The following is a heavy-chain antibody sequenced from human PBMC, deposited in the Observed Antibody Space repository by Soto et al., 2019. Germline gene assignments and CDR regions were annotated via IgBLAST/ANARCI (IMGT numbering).Heavy chain of an antibody. CDR2: VIPIFGTP. Sequence: QVQLVQSGAEVKKPGSSVKVSCKSSGGTFGSYAISWVRQAPGQGLEWMGGVIPIFGTPHYAQKFHGRVTITAEIPTSTAYLELRSLKSADTAVYYCAKIRWTISLQEEDAIWGQGTLVTVSS. CDR1: GGTFGSYA. J-gene: IGHJ4*02. D-gene: IGHD2-15*01. V-gene: IGHV1-69*06. CDR3: AKIRWTISLQEEDAI.